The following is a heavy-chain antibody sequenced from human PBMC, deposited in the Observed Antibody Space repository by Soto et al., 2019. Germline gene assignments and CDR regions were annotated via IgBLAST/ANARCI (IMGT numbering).Heavy chain of an antibody. CDR2: INPNVGGT. J-gene: IGHJ5*02. CDR1: GYTFSDYY. V-gene: IGHV1-2*02. D-gene: IGHD3-16*01. Sequence: QVQLVQSGAEVKKPGASVYVSCKASGYTFSDYYVHWVRQAPGQGLEWMGWINPNVGGTSYARKFQGRVTMTSDTSISTVYMKLTRLSPDDTSIYYCARGGREVPRIPYDTWGQGTRVTVSS. CDR3: ARGGREVPRIPYDT.